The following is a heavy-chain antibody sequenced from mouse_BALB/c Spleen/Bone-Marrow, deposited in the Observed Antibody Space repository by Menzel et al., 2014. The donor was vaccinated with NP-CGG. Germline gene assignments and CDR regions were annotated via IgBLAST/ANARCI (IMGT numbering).Heavy chain of an antibody. Sequence: VQVVESGAELVRPGSSVKISCKASGYAFSNYWMNWVKQRPGQDLEWIGQIYPGDGDTNYNGKFKGKATLTADKSSSTAYMQLSSLTSEDSAVYFCARRDGSTYYYAMDYWGQGTSVTVSS. CDR2: IYPGDGDT. D-gene: IGHD1-1*01. J-gene: IGHJ4*01. V-gene: IGHV1-80*01. CDR1: GYAFSNYW. CDR3: ARRDGSTYYYAMDY.